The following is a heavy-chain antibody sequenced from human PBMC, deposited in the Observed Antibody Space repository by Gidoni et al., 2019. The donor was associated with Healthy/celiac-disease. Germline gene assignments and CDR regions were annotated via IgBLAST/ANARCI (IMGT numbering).Heavy chain of an antibody. CDR1: GFTVDDYA. CDR2: MSWNSGSI. Sequence: EVKLVQSGGGWVQPGRSLRLSCAASGFTVDDYARHWVRQAPGKVLELVSGMSWNSGSIGYADSVKGRFTSSRDNAKNSLYLQMNSLRAEDTALYYCAKDLGAVAGYDAFDIWGQGTMVTVSS. D-gene: IGHD6-19*01. CDR3: AKDLGAVAGYDAFDI. V-gene: IGHV3-9*01. J-gene: IGHJ3*02.